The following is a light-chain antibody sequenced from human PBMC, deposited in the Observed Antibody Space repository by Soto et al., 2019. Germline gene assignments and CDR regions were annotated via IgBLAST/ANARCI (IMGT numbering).Light chain of an antibody. J-gene: IGKJ2*01. CDR1: ESVGNN. V-gene: IGKV3-15*01. Sequence: EIVMTQSPATLSVSPGKRATLSCRATESVGNNLAWYQQKPGQAPRLLIFGASSRATGIPARFSGSGSGTEFTLTISSLQSEDFANYYCQQYHDWPYTFGQGTKLEIK. CDR3: QQYHDWPYT. CDR2: GAS.